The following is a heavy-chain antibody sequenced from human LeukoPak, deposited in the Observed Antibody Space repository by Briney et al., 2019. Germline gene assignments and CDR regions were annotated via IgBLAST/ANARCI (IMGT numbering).Heavy chain of an antibody. CDR2: FDPEDGQT. J-gene: IGHJ6*04. D-gene: IGHD3-10*01. CDR3: AIGYYGSGRRGYYGMDV. Sequence: ASVKVSCKVSGYILTELSMHWVRQAPGEGLEWMGGFDPEDGQTLYAQRFQGRVTMTEDASTETAYMELRSLTSEDTAVYYCAIGYYGSGRRGYYGMDVWGKGTTVTVSS. V-gene: IGHV1-24*01. CDR1: GYILTELS.